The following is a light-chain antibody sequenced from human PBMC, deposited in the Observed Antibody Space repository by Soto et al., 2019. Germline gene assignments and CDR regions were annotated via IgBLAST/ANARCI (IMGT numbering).Light chain of an antibody. CDR2: EVT. CDR3: SSYTSSNTVV. CDR1: SSDVGGYNY. V-gene: IGLV2-14*01. Sequence: QSALTQPASVSGSPGQSITISCTGTSSDVGGYNYVSWYQQHPGTAPKLMISEVTNRPSGVSNRFSGSKSDNTASLTISGLQAEDEAHYYCSSYTSSNTVVFGGGTKVTV. J-gene: IGLJ2*01.